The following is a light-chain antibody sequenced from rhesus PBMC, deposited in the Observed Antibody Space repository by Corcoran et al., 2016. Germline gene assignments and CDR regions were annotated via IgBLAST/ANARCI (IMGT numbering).Light chain of an antibody. J-gene: IGKJ1*01. Sequence: DIQMTQSPSSLSASVGDTVTITCRASQGISNYLAWYQQQPGKAPKPLIYYASNLERGGPSRFSGSGSGTDFTLPMSSLQPEDFAIYYGQQHNSYPPTFGRGTKVEIK. CDR3: QQHNSYPPT. CDR2: YAS. V-gene: IGKV1S14*01. CDR1: QGISNY.